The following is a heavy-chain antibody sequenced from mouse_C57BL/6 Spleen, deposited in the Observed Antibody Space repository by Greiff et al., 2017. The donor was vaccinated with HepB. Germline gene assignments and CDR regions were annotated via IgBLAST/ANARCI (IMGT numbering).Heavy chain of an antibody. V-gene: IGHV5-4*03. CDR2: ISDGGSYT. D-gene: IGHD4-1*01. Sequence: EVKLMESGGGLVKPGGSLKLSCAASGFTFSSYAMSWVRQTPEKRLEWVATISDGGSYTYYPDNVKGRFTISRDNAKNNLYLQMSHLKSEDTAMYYCARVLTGHFDYWGQGTTLTVSS. CDR1: GFTFSSYA. J-gene: IGHJ2*01. CDR3: ARVLTGHFDY.